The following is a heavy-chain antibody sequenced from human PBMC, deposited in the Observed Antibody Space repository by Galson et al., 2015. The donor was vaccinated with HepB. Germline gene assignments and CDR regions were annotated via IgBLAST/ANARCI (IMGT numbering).Heavy chain of an antibody. Sequence: SLRLSCAASGFTFTNAWMAWVRQAPGKGLEWVGRSKSNADGGTTGYAAPVKGRFTISRDDSKTTLYLQMDSLKTEDTAVYYCTKDLSHWGQGTLVTVSS. J-gene: IGHJ4*02. CDR1: GFTFTNAW. CDR3: TKDLSH. CDR2: SKSNADGGTT. V-gene: IGHV3-15*01.